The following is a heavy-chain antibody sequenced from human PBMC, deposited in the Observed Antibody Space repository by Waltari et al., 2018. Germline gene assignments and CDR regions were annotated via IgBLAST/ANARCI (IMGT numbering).Heavy chain of an antibody. CDR1: GYTFTGYY. D-gene: IGHD7-27*01. CDR2: SNPYSGDT. V-gene: IGHV1-2*02. J-gene: IGHJ2*01. CDR3: AKAGLGNWYFDL. Sequence: QVQLVQSGAEVKKPGASVKVSCKASGYTFTGYYMQWVRQAPGQGLEWIGWSNPYSGDTHYPQKFQGRITMTRDISIDTAYMDLHSLTSDDSAVYYCAKAGLGNWYFDLWGRGTLVTVSS.